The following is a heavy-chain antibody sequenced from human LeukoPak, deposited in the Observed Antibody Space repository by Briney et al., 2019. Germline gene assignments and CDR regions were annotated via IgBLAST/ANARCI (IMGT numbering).Heavy chain of an antibody. CDR2: INPNSGGT. CDR3: ARAIGGNYYGSGSYYHWFDP. V-gene: IGHV1-2*02. Sequence: ASVKVSCKASGYTFTGYYMHWVRQAPGQGLEWMGWINPNSGGTNYAQKFQGRVTVTRDTSISTAYMELSRLRSDDTAVYYCARAIGGNYYGSGSYYHWFDPWGQGTLVTVSS. D-gene: IGHD3-10*01. J-gene: IGHJ5*02. CDR1: GYTFTGYY.